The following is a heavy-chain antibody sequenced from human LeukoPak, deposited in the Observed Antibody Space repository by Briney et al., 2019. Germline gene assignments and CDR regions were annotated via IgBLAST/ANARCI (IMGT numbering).Heavy chain of an antibody. CDR3: AREGYDSSGSTH. CDR2: IYYSGST. D-gene: IGHD3-22*01. Sequence: PSETLSLTCTVSGGSISSGDYYWSRIRQPPGKGLEWIGYIYYSGSTYYNPSLKSRVTISVDTSKNQFSLKLSSVTAADTAVYYCAREGYDSSGSTHWGQGTLVTVSS. J-gene: IGHJ4*02. CDR1: GGSISSGDYY. V-gene: IGHV4-30-4*08.